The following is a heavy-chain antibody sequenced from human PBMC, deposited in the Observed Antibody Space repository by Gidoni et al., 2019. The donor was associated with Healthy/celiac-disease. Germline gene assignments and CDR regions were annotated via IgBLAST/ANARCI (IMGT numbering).Heavy chain of an antibody. CDR2: INHSGST. D-gene: IGHD3-22*01. V-gene: IGHV4-34*01. Sequence: QVQLQQWGAGLLKPSETLSLTCAVSGGSFSGYYWSWIRQPPGKGLEWIGEINHSGSTNYNPSLKSRVTISVDTSKNQFSLKLSSVTAADTAVYYCARGRGYYDSSGYPFDYWGQGTLVTVSS. CDR3: ARGRGYYDSSGYPFDY. CDR1: GGSFSGYY. J-gene: IGHJ4*02.